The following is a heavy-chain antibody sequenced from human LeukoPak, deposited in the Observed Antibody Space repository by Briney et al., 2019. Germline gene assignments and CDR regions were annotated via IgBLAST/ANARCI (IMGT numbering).Heavy chain of an antibody. V-gene: IGHV3-23*01. D-gene: IGHD2-2*01. CDR1: GFTFNNYA. CDR2: ISASGGTT. CDR3: AKEPREYCSSTSCPNWFDS. Sequence: GGSLRLSCAASGFTFNNYAMSWVRQAPGKGLEWVSAISASGGTTYYADSVKGRFTIPRDNSENTLFLQMNSLRAEDTAVYYCAKEPREYCSSTSCPNWFDSWGQGTLVTVSS. J-gene: IGHJ5*01.